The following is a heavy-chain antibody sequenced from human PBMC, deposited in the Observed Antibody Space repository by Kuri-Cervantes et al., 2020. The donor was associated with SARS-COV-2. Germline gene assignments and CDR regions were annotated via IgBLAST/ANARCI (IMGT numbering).Heavy chain of an antibody. Sequence: KVSCKASGYSFTGYWIGWVRQMPGKGLEWIGVIYPGDSDTRYSPSFQGHVTISVDKSISTAYLQWSSLRASDTAMYYCARRIAVAGTSGARFDYWGQGTLVTVSS. CDR3: ARRIAVAGTSGARFDY. CDR1: GYSFTGYW. V-gene: IGHV5-51*01. D-gene: IGHD6-19*01. J-gene: IGHJ4*02. CDR2: IYPGDSDT.